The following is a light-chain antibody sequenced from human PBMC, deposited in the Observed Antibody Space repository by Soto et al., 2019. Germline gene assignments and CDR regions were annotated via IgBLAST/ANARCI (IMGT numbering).Light chain of an antibody. Sequence: QSVLTQPASMSGSPGQSITISCTGTSADICTYNSVSWYQQLPGKAPKLILYEVRNRPSGISNHFSGSKSGNTASLTISGLQSEDEADYYCSSFASSNLIFRGGTKLPVL. CDR2: EVR. J-gene: IGLJ2*01. V-gene: IGLV2-14*01. CDR1: SADICTYNS. CDR3: SSFASSNLI.